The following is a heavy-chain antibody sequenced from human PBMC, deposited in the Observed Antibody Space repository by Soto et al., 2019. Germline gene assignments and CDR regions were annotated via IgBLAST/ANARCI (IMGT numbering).Heavy chain of an antibody. CDR1: GFTFSSYA. CDR2: ISGSGGST. V-gene: IGHV3-23*01. D-gene: IGHD3-9*01. J-gene: IGHJ4*02. Sequence: GGSLRLSCAASGFTFSSYAMSWVRQAPGKGLEWVSAISGSGGSTYYADSVKGRFTISRDNSKNTLYLQMNSLRAEDTAVYYCAKALLFSALTGYDFDYWGQGTLVTVSS. CDR3: AKALLFSALTGYDFDY.